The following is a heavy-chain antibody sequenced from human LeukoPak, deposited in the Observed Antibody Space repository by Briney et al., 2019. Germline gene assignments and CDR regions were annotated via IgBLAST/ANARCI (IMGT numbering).Heavy chain of an antibody. CDR2: ISSDGSNT. Sequence: GRSLRLSCAASGFTFSTYAMHWVRQAPGKGLEWVAVISSDGSNTYYADSVKGRFTISRDNSKNTLYLQMNSLRAEDTAVYYCARGDYGDYNWGQGTPVTVSS. V-gene: IGHV3-30-3*01. CDR1: GFTFSTYA. D-gene: IGHD4-17*01. CDR3: ARGDYGDYN. J-gene: IGHJ4*02.